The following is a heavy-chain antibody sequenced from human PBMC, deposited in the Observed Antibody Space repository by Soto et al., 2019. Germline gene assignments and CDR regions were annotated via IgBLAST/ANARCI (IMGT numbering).Heavy chain of an antibody. J-gene: IGHJ6*02. V-gene: IGHV4-34*01. CDR2: INHSGST. CDR1: GGSFSGYY. Sequence: SETLSLTCAVYGGSFSGYYWSWIRQPPGKGLEWIGEINHSGSTNYNPSLKSRVTISVDTSKNQFSLKLSSVTAADTAVYYCARLKWSGYYPDYYYYGMDVWGQGTTVTVSS. CDR3: ARLKWSGYYPDYYYYGMDV. D-gene: IGHD3-3*01.